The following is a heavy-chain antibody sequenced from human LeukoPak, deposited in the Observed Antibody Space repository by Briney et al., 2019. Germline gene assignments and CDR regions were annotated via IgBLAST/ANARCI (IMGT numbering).Heavy chain of an antibody. D-gene: IGHD2-15*01. J-gene: IGHJ4*02. V-gene: IGHV1-8*01. CDR2: VNPNSGHT. CDR3: ARGAPGSYCSGGSCPYFDY. CDR1: GYTFTSYD. Sequence: ASVKVSCKASGYTFTSYDVNWVRQATGQGLEWMGWVNPNSGHTGYAQKFQGRVTMTTNTSISTAYMELCSLRSEDTAVYYCARGAPGSYCSGGSCPYFDYWGQGTLVSVSS.